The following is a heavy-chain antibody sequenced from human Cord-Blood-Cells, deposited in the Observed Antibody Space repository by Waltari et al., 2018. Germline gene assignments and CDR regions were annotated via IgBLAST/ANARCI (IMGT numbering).Heavy chain of an antibody. CDR1: GYTFTASY. Sequence: QVQLVQSGAEVKKPGASVQVSCKASGYTFTASYMHWVRQAPGQGLEWMGWINPNSGGTNYAQKFQGWVTMTRDTSISTAYMELSRLRSDDTAVYYCARDRNRAFWSGYYAFDIWGQGTMVTVSS. D-gene: IGHD3-3*01. CDR2: INPNSGGT. J-gene: IGHJ3*02. CDR3: ARDRNRAFWSGYYAFDI. V-gene: IGHV1-2*04.